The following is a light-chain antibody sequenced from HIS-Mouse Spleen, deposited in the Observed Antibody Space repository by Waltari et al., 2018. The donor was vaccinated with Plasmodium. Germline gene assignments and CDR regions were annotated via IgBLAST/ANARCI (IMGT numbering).Light chain of an antibody. CDR3: QQYNSYSYT. J-gene: IGKJ2*01. CDR1: QSISSW. Sequence: DIQMTQSPSTLSASVGDRVPIKCRASQSISSWLAWYQQKPGKAPKSLIYKASSLESGVPSRFSGSGSGTEFTLTISSLQPDDFATYYCQQYNSYSYTFGQGTKLEIK. V-gene: IGKV1-5*03. CDR2: KAS.